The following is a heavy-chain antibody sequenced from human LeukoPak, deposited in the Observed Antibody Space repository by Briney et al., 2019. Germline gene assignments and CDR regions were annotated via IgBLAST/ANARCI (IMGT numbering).Heavy chain of an antibody. J-gene: IGHJ4*02. V-gene: IGHV3-23*01. D-gene: IGHD2-15*01. CDR3: AKGRHVAYYFDY. CDR2: ISGSGGST. CDR1: GFTFSSYA. Sequence: EGSLRLSCAASGFTFSSYAMSWVRQAPGKGLEWVSAISGSGGSTYFADSVKGRFTISRDNSKNTLYLQMNSLRAEDTAVYYCAKGRHVAYYFDYWGQGTLVTVSS.